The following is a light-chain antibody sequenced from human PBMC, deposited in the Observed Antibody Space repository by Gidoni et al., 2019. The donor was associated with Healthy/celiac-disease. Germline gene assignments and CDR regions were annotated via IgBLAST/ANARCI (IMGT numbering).Light chain of an antibody. J-gene: IGKJ1*01. Sequence: DIQMTQSPSSLSASVGDRVTITCRASQSISSYLNWYQQKPGKAPKLLIYAASSLQSGVPSRFSGSGSGTDFTLTISRRQHEDFATYYCQQSYSTPYTFGQGTKVEIK. CDR2: AAS. V-gene: IGKV1-39*01. CDR3: QQSYSTPYT. CDR1: QSISSY.